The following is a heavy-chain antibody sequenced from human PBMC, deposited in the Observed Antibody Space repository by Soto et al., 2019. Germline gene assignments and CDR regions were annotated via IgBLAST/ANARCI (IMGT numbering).Heavy chain of an antibody. V-gene: IGHV3-11*06. Sequence: GGPLSPPCPPSGFPFSDYHMSWIRQAPGKGLEWVSYISSSSSYTTYADSVKGRFTISEDNAKNPLYLQMNSLRAEGPAVYYCARDYCDSSGYYYVPVYYYGMDVWGQGTTVTVSS. D-gene: IGHD3-22*01. J-gene: IGHJ6*02. CDR2: ISSSSSYT. CDR3: ARDYCDSSGYYYVPVYYYGMDV. CDR1: GFPFSDYH.